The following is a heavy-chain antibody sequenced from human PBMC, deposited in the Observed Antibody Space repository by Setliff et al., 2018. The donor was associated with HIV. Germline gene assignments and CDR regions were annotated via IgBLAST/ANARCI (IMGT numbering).Heavy chain of an antibody. CDR1: GGSISTYY. Sequence: SETLSLPCTVSGGSISTYYWSWIRQPPGKGLEWIGSIYFTGSSDNNPSLKSRVTLSVDTSKHQFSLKLSSVTEADTAVYYCARVQMAYAAFDVWGQGTMFTVSS. V-gene: IGHV4-59*01. D-gene: IGHD4-17*01. CDR2: IYFTGSS. CDR3: ARVQMAYAAFDV. J-gene: IGHJ3*01.